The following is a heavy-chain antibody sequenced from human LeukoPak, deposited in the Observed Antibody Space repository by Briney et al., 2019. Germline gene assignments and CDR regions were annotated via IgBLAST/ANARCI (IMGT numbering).Heavy chain of an antibody. V-gene: IGHV3-74*01. CDR1: GFTFSNYW. CDR3: ARWLYSGGWAIDY. J-gene: IGHJ4*02. D-gene: IGHD6-19*01. CDR2: INSDGINT. Sequence: GGSLRLSCAASGFTFSNYWMHWVRQAPGKGLVWVSRINSDGINTSYADSVKGRFTISRDNSKNTMYLQVNSLRAEDTAVYYCARWLYSGGWAIDYWGQGTMVSVSS.